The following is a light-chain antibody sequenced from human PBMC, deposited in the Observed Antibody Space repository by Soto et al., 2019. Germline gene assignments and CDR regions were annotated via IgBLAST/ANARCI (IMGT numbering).Light chain of an antibody. Sequence: EIVMTQSPATLSLSPGESATLXXRASQSVSSSYLSWYQQKPGQAPRXXIYGASTRATGIPARFSGSGSGTDFTLTISRLEPEDFAVYYCQQYGSLSWTFGRGTKVDIK. CDR3: QQYGSLSWT. CDR2: GAS. V-gene: IGKV3D-7*01. CDR1: QSVSSSY. J-gene: IGKJ1*01.